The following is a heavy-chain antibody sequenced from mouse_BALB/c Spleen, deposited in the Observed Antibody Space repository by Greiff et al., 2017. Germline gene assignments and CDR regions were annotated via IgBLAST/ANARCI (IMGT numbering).Heavy chain of an antibody. CDR3: TRDRYADY. Sequence: EVQVVESGGGLVKPGGSLKLSCAASGFTFSSYTMSWVRQTPEKRLEWVATISSGGSYTYYPDSVKGRFTISRDNAKNTLYLQMSSLKSEDTAMYYCTRDRYADYWGQGTTLTVSS. CDR2: ISSGGSYT. D-gene: IGHD6-5*01. J-gene: IGHJ2*01. CDR1: GFTFSSYT. V-gene: IGHV5-6-4*01.